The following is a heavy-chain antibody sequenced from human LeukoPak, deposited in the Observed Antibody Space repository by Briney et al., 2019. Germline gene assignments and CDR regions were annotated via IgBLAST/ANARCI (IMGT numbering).Heavy chain of an antibody. V-gene: IGHV3-21*01. CDR3: ASYYDFWSGYYTYYFDY. D-gene: IGHD3-3*01. CDR2: ISSSSSYI. J-gene: IGHJ4*02. CDR1: GFTFSSYS. Sequence: PGGFLRLSCAASGFTFSSYSMNWVRQAPGKGLEWVSSISSSSSYIYYADSVKGRFTISRDNAKDSLYLQMNSLRAEDTAVYYCASYYDFWSGYYTYYFDYWGQGTLVTVSS.